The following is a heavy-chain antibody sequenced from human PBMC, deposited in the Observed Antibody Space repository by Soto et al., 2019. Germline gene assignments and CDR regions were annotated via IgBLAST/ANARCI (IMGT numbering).Heavy chain of an antibody. CDR3: ARLEGLATISYYFDF. CDR2: FYYSGST. D-gene: IGHD3-9*01. CDR1: GASITSYY. Sequence: SETLSLTCTVSGASITSYYWSWIRQPPGKGLEWIGYFYYSGSTYYNPSLKSRVTMSVDTSKNQFSLKLNSVTAADTAVYFCARLEGLATISYYFDFWGPGALVTVSS. J-gene: IGHJ4*02. V-gene: IGHV4-59*08.